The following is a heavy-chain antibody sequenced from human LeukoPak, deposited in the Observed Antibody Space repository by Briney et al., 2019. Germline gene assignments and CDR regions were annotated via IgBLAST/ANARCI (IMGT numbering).Heavy chain of an antibody. J-gene: IGHJ4*02. V-gene: IGHV5-10-1*01. D-gene: IGHD6-13*01. CDR3: ARQASQPGIAAAGTLDY. Sequence: GESLKISCKGSGYSFTSYWISWVRQMPGKGLEWMGRIDPSDSYTNYSPSFQGHVIISADKSISTAYLQWSSLKASDTAMYYCARQASQPGIAAAGTLDYWGQGTLVTVSS. CDR1: GYSFTSYW. CDR2: IDPSDSYT.